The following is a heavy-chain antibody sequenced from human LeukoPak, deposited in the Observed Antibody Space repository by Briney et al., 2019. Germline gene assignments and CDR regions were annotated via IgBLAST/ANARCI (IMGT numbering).Heavy chain of an antibody. D-gene: IGHD1-26*01. V-gene: IGHV1-8*03. J-gene: IGHJ4*02. CDR1: GYTFTSYD. Sequence: ASVKVSCKASGYTFTSYDINWVRQATGQGLEWMGWMNPNSGNTGYAQKFQGRVTITRNTSISTAYTELSSLRSEDTAVYYCARAPYSGSYNFDYWGQGTLVTVSS. CDR3: ARAPYSGSYNFDY. CDR2: MNPNSGNT.